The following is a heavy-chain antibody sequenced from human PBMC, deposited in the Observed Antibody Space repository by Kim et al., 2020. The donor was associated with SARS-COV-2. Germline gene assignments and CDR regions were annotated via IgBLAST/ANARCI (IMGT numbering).Heavy chain of an antibody. CDR2: MNPNSGNT. D-gene: IGHD3-16*01. CDR3: ARGPPRLGGMDV. J-gene: IGHJ6*02. V-gene: IGHV1-8*01. CDR1: GYTFTSYD. Sequence: ASVKVSCKASGYTFTSYDINWVRQATGQGLEWMGWMNPNSGNTGYAQKFQGRVTMTRNTSISTAYMELSSLRSEDTAVYYCARGPPRLGGMDVWGQGTTVTVSS.